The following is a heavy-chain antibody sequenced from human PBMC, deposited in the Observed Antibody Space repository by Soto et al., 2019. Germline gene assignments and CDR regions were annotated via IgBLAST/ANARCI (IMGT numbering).Heavy chain of an antibody. D-gene: IGHD2-8*01. CDR2: ISYDGSNK. J-gene: IGHJ6*02. CDR1: GFTFSSYA. V-gene: IGHV3-30-3*01. CDR3: ARDTYCTNGVCYTGYYYYYYGMDV. Sequence: GGSLRLSCAASGFTFSSYAMHWVRQAPGKGLEWVAVISYDGSNKYDADSVKGRFTISRDNSKNTLYLQMNSLRAEDTAVYYCARDTYCTNGVCYTGYYYYYYGMDVWGQGTTVTVSS.